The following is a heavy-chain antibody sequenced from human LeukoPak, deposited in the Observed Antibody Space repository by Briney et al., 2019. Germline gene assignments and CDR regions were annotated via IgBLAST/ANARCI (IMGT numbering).Heavy chain of an antibody. CDR3: AKDKRGSSTSCYCFDY. J-gene: IGHJ4*02. CDR2: IRYDGSNK. CDR1: GFTFSSYG. D-gene: IGHD2-2*01. Sequence: GGSLRLSCAASGFTFSSYGMHWVRQAPGKGLEWLAFIRYDGSNKYYADSVKGRFTISRDNSKNTLYLQMNSLRAEDTAVYYCAKDKRGSSTSCYCFDYWGQGTLVTVSS. V-gene: IGHV3-30*02.